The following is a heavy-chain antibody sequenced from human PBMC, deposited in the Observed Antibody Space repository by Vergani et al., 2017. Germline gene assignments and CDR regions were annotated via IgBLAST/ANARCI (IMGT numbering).Heavy chain of an antibody. J-gene: IGHJ3*02. Sequence: LEWVAVISYDGSNKYYADSVKGRFTISRDNSKNTLYLQMNSLRAEDTAVYYCARSWEPDDAFDIWGQGTMVTVSS. CDR3: ARSWEPDDAFDI. CDR2: ISYDGSNK. V-gene: IGHV3-33*05. D-gene: IGHD1-26*01.